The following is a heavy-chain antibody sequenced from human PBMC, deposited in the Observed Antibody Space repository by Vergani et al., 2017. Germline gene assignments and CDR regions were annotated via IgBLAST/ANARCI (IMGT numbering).Heavy chain of an antibody. D-gene: IGHD3-10*01. CDR1: GGSISSSSYY. J-gene: IGHJ4*02. Sequence: QLQLQESGPGLVKPSETLSLTCTVSGGSISSSSYYWGWIRQPPGKGLEWIGSIYYSGSTYYNPSLKSRVTISVETSKIQFSLKLSSVTAADTAVYYCARGGGLSQHYDGSGSYRDEPIDYWGQGTLVTVSS. CDR2: IYYSGST. CDR3: ARGGGLSQHYDGSGSYRDEPIDY. V-gene: IGHV4-39*01.